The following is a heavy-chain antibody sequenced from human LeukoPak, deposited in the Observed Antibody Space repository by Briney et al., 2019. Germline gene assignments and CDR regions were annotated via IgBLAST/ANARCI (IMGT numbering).Heavy chain of an antibody. Sequence: ASVKVSCKASGYTFTSHGISWVRQAPGQGLEWMGWINPYNGDTKYAQNVQGRVTMSTDTSTSTVYLEFRSLRSDDTAVYYCARESLPRLRYCSSTSCDPWYFDYWGQGTLVTVSS. CDR1: GYTFTSHG. CDR3: ARESLPRLRYCSSTSCDPWYFDY. D-gene: IGHD2-2*01. J-gene: IGHJ4*02. V-gene: IGHV1-18*01. CDR2: INPYNGDT.